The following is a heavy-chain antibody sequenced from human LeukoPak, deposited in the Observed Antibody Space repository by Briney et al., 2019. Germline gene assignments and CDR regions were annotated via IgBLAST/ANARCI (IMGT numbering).Heavy chain of an antibody. D-gene: IGHD5-18*01. J-gene: IGHJ6*03. CDR3: ARNGRGYSYGSTYYYYYYMDV. V-gene: IGHV4-59*01. Sequence: SETLSLTCTVSGGYISSYYWSWIRQPPGKGLEWIGYIYYSGSTNYNPSLKSRVTISVDTSKNQFSLKLSSVTAADTAVYYCARNGRGYSYGSTYYYYYYMDVWGKGTTVTVSS. CDR1: GGYISSYY. CDR2: IYYSGST.